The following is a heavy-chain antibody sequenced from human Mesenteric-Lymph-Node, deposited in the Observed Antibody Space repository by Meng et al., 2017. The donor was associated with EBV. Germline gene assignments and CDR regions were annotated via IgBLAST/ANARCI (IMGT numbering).Heavy chain of an antibody. J-gene: IGHJ4*02. CDR3: GGGYISGVPDFDY. CDR2: IYHRGST. V-gene: IGHV4-4*02. CDR1: GGSISTSNW. Sequence: QAQRPGSGPGLVKPSGTLSLTCAGSGGSISTSNWWSWVRQPPGKGLEWIGEIYHRGSTNYNPSLTSRVTISVDESKNEFSLKLTSVTAADTAVYYCGGGYISGVPDFDYWGQGTLVTVSS. D-gene: IGHD5-24*01.